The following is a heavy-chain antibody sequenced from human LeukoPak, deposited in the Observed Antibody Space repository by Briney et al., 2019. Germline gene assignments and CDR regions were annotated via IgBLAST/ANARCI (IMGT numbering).Heavy chain of an antibody. J-gene: IGHJ4*02. V-gene: IGHV6-1*01. CDR2: TYYRSQWHS. CDR3: ARDGGHRLGDY. CDR1: GDTVSSNTVT. D-gene: IGHD3-10*01. Sequence: SQTLSLTCAISGDTVSSNTVTWNWIRQSPSRGLEWLGRTYYRSQWHSDYAISVKSRITFNADTSKNQVSLHLSSVTPEDTAIYYCARDGGHRLGDYWGQGTLVTVSS.